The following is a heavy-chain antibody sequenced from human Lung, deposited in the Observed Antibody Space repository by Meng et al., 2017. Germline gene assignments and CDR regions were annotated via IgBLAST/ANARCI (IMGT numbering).Heavy chain of an antibody. J-gene: IGHJ4*02. D-gene: IGHD6-13*01. CDR2: INPKSGDT. CDR3: ARDEDISAAGKLFGDY. Sequence: VEVVVEGVEVKMPGPCVRATCKAIGSTFPDYWLHWVRRAPGQGLEWMGRINPKSGDTHYAQRFQGRVTMTGDTSISTAYMELSGLRSDDTAMYYCARDEDISAAGKLFGDYWGQGTLITVSS. CDR1: GSTFPDYW. V-gene: IGHV1-2*06.